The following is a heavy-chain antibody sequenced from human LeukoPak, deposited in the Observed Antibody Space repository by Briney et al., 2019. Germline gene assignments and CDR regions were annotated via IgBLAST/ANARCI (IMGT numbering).Heavy chain of an antibody. J-gene: IGHJ4*02. D-gene: IGHD6-19*01. Sequence: GGSLRLSCAVSGFNFSDHYMDWVRQAPGKGLEWVGRTRNKANRYTTEYAASVKGRFTISRDDSKNSLYLQMNSLKTEDTAVYYCAREYSSGWTYIDYWGQGTLVTVSS. CDR1: GFNFSDHY. CDR3: AREYSSGWTYIDY. CDR2: TRNKANRYTT. V-gene: IGHV3-72*01.